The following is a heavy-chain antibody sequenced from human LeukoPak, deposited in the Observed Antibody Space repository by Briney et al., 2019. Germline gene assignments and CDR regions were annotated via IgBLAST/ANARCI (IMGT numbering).Heavy chain of an antibody. D-gene: IGHD6-13*01. J-gene: IGHJ1*01. V-gene: IGHV3-9*01. CDR2: ISWNSGSI. Sequence: PGGSLRLSCAASGFTFDDYAMHWVRQAPGKGLEWVSGISWNSGSIGYADSVKGRFTISRDNSKNTLYLQMNSLRAEDTAVYYCAKDFEAEGMGYFQHWGQGTLVTVSS. CDR3: AKDFEAEGMGYFQH. CDR1: GFTFDDYA.